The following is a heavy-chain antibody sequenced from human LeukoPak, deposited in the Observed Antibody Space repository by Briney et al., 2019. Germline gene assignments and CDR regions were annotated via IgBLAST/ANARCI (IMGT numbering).Heavy chain of an antibody. V-gene: IGHV5-51*01. Sequence: GESLKISCKGSGYSFTSYWIGWVRQMPGKGLEWMGIIYPGNSDTRYSPSFQGQVTISADKSISTAYLQWSSLKASDTAMYYCARTSYYYDSSGYYLDYWGQGTLVTVSS. CDR3: ARTSYYYDSSGYYLDY. CDR2: IYPGNSDT. J-gene: IGHJ4*02. D-gene: IGHD3-22*01. CDR1: GYSFTSYW.